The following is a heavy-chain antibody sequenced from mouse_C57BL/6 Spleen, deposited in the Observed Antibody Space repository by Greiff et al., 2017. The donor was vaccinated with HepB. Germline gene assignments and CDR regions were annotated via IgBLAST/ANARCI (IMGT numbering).Heavy chain of an antibody. CDR1: GYTFTDYN. V-gene: IGHV1-22*01. CDR2: INPNNGGT. D-gene: IGHD2-4*01. J-gene: IGHJ1*03. CDR3: ARERLRGDWYFDV. Sequence: EVQLVESGPELVKPGASVKMSCKASGYTFTDYNMHWVKQSHGKSLEWIGYINPNNGGTSYNQKFKGKATLTVNKSSSTAYMELRSLTSEDSAVYYCARERLRGDWYFDVWGTGTTVTVSS.